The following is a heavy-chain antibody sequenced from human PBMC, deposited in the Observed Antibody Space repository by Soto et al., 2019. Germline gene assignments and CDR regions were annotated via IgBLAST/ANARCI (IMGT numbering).Heavy chain of an antibody. CDR1: GYTFTSSY. J-gene: IGHJ3*02. D-gene: IGHD3-9*01. Sequence: GASVKVSCKASGYTFTSSYMHWVRQAPGQGLEWMGIINPSGGSTSYAQKFQGRVTMTRDTSTSTVYMELSSLRSEDTAVYYCARDKVLRYFDWLPDAFDIWGEGTMVTVSS. V-gene: IGHV1-46*03. CDR3: ARDKVLRYFDWLPDAFDI. CDR2: INPSGGST.